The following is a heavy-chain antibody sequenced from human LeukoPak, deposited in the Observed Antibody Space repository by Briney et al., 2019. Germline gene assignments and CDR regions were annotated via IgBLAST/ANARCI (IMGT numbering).Heavy chain of an antibody. Sequence: GGSLRLSCAASGFTFSDYYMSWVRQAPGKGLEWVAVISYDGSNKYYADSVKGRFTISRDNSKNTLYLQMNSLRAEDTAVYYCAKLGKWELPLDYWGQGTLVTVSS. J-gene: IGHJ4*02. V-gene: IGHV3-30*18. CDR2: ISYDGSNK. D-gene: IGHD1-26*01. CDR3: AKLGKWELPLDY. CDR1: GFTFSDYY.